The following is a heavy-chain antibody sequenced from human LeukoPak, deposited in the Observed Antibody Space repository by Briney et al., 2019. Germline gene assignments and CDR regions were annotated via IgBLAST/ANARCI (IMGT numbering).Heavy chain of an antibody. V-gene: IGHV3-23*01. CDR3: VKGADYYASSGDLSLFDY. CDR2: ISGSGGST. J-gene: IGHJ4*02. Sequence: GGSLRLSCAASGFTFSSYAMSWVRQAPGKGLEWVSAISGSGGSTYYADSVKGRFTISRDNSKNTLYLQMNSLRVEDTAVYYCVKGADYYASSGDLSLFDYWGQGTLVTVSS. D-gene: IGHD3-22*01. CDR1: GFTFSSYA.